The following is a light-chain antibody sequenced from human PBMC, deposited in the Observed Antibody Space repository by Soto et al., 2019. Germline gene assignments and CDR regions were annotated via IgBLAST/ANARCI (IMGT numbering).Light chain of an antibody. CDR3: QQYGT. Sequence: DIQMTQSPSTLPASVGDRVTITCRASQSISNWLAWYQQKPGKAPKLLIYDASNLETGVPSRFSGSGSGTDFTFNISSLQPEDIATYSCQQYGTFGGGTKVDIK. CDR1: QSISNW. CDR2: DAS. V-gene: IGKV1-33*01. J-gene: IGKJ4*01.